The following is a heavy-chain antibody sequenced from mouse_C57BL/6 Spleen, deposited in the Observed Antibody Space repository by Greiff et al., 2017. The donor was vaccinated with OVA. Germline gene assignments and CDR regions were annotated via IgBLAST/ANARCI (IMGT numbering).Heavy chain of an antibody. CDR3: ARGTTVVEGYFDV. CDR2: IDPSDRYT. V-gene: IGHV1-69*01. CDR1: GYTFTSYW. Sequence: QVQLKQPGAELVMPGASVKLSCKASGYTFTSYWMHWVKQRPGQGLEWIGEIDPSDRYTNSNQKFKGKSTLTVDKSSTTAYMQLSSLTSKDSAVYYWARGTTVVEGYFDVWGTGTTVTVSS. J-gene: IGHJ1*03. D-gene: IGHD1-1*01.